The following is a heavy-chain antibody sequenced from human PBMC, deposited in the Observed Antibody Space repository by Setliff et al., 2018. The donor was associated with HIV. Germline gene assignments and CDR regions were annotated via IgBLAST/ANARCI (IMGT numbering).Heavy chain of an antibody. Sequence: SETLSLTCAVSGGSFSAYYWTWIRQSPHKGLEWVGEIDHTGSAYYNPSLTSRVTISVDTSKNRFSLELSSVTAADTALYYCARGPRVSAAVVETPSAYWGQGTRVT. CDR1: GGSFSAYY. CDR2: IDHTGSA. J-gene: IGHJ4*02. D-gene: IGHD6-19*01. CDR3: ARGPRVSAAVVETPSAY. V-gene: IGHV4-34*01.